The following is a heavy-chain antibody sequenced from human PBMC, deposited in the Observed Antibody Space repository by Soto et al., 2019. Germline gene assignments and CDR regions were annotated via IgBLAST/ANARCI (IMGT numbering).Heavy chain of an antibody. V-gene: IGHV1-18*01. CDR1: GYTFTSYG. CDR3: AREGLGYCSGGSCYKGNWFDP. Sequence: ASVKVSCKASGYTFTSYGISWVRQAPGQGLEWMGWISAYNGNTNHAQKLQGRVTMTTDTSTSTAYMELRSLRSDDTAVYYCAREGLGYCSGGSCYKGNWFDPWGQGTLVTVSS. J-gene: IGHJ5*02. CDR2: ISAYNGNT. D-gene: IGHD2-15*01.